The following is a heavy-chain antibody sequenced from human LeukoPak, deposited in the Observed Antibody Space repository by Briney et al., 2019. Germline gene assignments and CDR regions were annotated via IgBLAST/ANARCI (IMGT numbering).Heavy chain of an antibody. CDR1: GGSISSYY. Sequence: SETLSLTCTVSGGSISSYYWGWIRQPPGKVLEWISSIYYDGTTYNNPSLKSRVTISIDTSKNQFSLKLNSVTAADTAVYYCARAPPYGSGYFDSWGQGTVVTVSS. J-gene: IGHJ4*02. D-gene: IGHD3-10*01. CDR3: ARAPPYGSGYFDS. CDR2: IYYDGTT. V-gene: IGHV4-39*07.